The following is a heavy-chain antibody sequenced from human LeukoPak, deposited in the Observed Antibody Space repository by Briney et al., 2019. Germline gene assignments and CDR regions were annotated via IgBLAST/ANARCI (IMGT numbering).Heavy chain of an antibody. J-gene: IGHJ4*02. V-gene: IGHV4-31*03. CDR2: IYYSGST. D-gene: IGHD5-12*01. CDR1: GGSISSGGYY. CDR3: ARGADMVATMVSFDY. Sequence: KTSETLSLTCTVSGGSISSGGYYWNWIRQHPGKGLEWIGYIYYSGSTYYNPSLKSRVTISVDTSKNQFSLKLSSVTAADTAVYYCARGADMVATMVSFDYWGQGTLVTVSS.